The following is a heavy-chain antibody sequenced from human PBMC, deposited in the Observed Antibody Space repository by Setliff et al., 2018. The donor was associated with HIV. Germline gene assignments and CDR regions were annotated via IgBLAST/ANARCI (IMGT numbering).Heavy chain of an antibody. Sequence: ASVKVSCKASGGTSNTYAINWVRQAPGQGLEWMGQVITILDITSYAQKFQGRVTITTDESTSTAYMELSSPRSEDTAVYYCARSQDAKLGLDAFDIWGQGTMVTVSS. V-gene: IGHV1-69*10. D-gene: IGHD6-13*01. J-gene: IGHJ3*02. CDR1: GGTSNTYA. CDR2: VITILDIT. CDR3: ARSQDAKLGLDAFDI.